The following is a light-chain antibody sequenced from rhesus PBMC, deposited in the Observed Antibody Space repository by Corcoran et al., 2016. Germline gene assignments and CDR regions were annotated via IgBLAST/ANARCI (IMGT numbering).Light chain of an antibody. CDR3: SAWHSSLSGLV. V-gene: IGLV1-72*02. CDR1: SSNIGGDY. J-gene: IGLJ6*01. Sequence: QSVLAQPPSASGAPGQSVTISCSGSSSNIGGDYVFWYQQLSGRAPTLLIYNTNQRPSGVPNRFSGCKSGTSASLAISGLQSEDEADYYCSAWHSSLSGLVFGSGTKLTVL. CDR2: NTN.